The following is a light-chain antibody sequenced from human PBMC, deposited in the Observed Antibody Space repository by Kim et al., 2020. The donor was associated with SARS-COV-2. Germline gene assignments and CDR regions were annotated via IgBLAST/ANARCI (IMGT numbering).Light chain of an antibody. CDR2: KAS. CDR3: QQYHSFPYT. CDR1: QTISDW. V-gene: IGKV1-5*03. J-gene: IGKJ2*01. Sequence: DIQMTQSPPTLSASVGDRVTITCRASQTISDWLAWYRQKPGRAPQLLLYKASRLQSGVPSRFSIRGSGTEFTLTITSLQPDDFSTYFCQQYHSFPYTFGQGTKLEI.